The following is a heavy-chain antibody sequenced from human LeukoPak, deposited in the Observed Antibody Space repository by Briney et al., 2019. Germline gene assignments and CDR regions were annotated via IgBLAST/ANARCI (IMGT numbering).Heavy chain of an antibody. CDR3: ARDRGLYYYGSGSHWFDP. Sequence: ASVKVSCKASGYTFTSYGISWVRQAPGQGLEWMGWISPYNGNTNYAQKLQGRVTMTTDTSTSTAYMELRSLRSDDTAVYYCARDRGLYYYGSGSHWFDPWGQGTLVTVSS. CDR2: ISPYNGNT. V-gene: IGHV1-18*01. J-gene: IGHJ5*02. D-gene: IGHD3-10*01. CDR1: GYTFTSYG.